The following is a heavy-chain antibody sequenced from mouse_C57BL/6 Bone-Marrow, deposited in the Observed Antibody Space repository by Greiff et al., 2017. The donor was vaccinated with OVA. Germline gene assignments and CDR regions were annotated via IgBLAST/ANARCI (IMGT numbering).Heavy chain of an antibody. CDR2: IDPENGDT. CDR1: GFNIKDDY. CDR3: TTRYYYNYGSSLHYAMDY. Sequence: EVKLQESGAELVRPGASVKLSCTASGFNIKDDYMHWVKQRPEQGLEWIGWIDPENGDTEYASKFQGKATITADTSSNTAYLQLSSLTSEDTAVYYCTTRYYYNYGSSLHYAMDYWGQGTSVTVSS. V-gene: IGHV14-4*01. J-gene: IGHJ4*01. D-gene: IGHD1-1*01.